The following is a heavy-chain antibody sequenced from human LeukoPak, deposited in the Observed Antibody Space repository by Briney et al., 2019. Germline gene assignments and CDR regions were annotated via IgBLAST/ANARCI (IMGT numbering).Heavy chain of an antibody. J-gene: IGHJ4*02. V-gene: IGHV3-23*01. CDR3: ARGFVLGAAKNYFDY. Sequence: GGSLRLSCAVSGFTFRNYAMSWVRQAPGKGLEWVAGISGSGGRTYDANSVKGRFTISRDNSKNTLSLQMNSLRAEDTALYYCARGFVLGAAKNYFDYWGQGALVTVSS. CDR2: ISGSGGRT. CDR1: GFTFRNYA. D-gene: IGHD2-21*02.